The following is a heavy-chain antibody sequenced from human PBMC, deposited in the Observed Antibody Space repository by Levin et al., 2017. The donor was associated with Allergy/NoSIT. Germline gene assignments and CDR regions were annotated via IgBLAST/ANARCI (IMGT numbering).Heavy chain of an antibody. D-gene: IGHD5-18*01. CDR1: GFTFSSYW. CDR3: ASSPRGYSYVIDY. Sequence: GGSLRLSCAASGFTFSSYWMHWVRQAPGKGLVWVSRVDGDGSSTNYADSVKGRFTISRDNAKNTLFLQMNSLRAEDTAVYYCASSPRGYSYVIDYWGQGTLVTVSS. J-gene: IGHJ4*02. V-gene: IGHV3-74*01. CDR2: VDGDGSST.